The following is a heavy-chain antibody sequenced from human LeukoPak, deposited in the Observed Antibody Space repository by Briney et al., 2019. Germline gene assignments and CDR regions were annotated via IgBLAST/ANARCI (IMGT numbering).Heavy chain of an antibody. CDR3: ARGKNYYDNSGYDY. J-gene: IGHJ4*02. CDR2: INHSGTT. V-gene: IGHV4-34*01. CDR1: GGSFSGYY. D-gene: IGHD3-22*01. Sequence: SETLSLTCAVYGGSFSGYYWYWIRQPPGKGLEWIGEINHSGTTNYNPSLKSRVTISVDTSKNQFSLKLSSVTAADTSVYYCARGKNYYDNSGYDYWGQGTLVTVSS.